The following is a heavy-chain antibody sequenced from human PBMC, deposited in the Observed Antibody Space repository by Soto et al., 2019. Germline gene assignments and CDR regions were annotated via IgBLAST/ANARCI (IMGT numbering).Heavy chain of an antibody. V-gene: IGHV1-3*01. CDR2: INAGNGNT. D-gene: IGHD6-19*01. CDR1: GYTFTSYA. CDR3: ARDPAQWLVPDYFDY. Sequence: ASVKVSCKASGYTFTSYAMHWVRQAPGQRLEWKGWINAGNGNTKYSQKFQGRVTITRDTSASTAYMELSSLRSEDTAVYYCARDPAQWLVPDYFDYWGQGTLVTVSS. J-gene: IGHJ4*02.